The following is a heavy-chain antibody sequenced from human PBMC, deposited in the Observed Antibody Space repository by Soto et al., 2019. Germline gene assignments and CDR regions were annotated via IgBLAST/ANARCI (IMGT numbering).Heavy chain of an antibody. CDR3: ARGRGDCSSTSCPFDY. D-gene: IGHD2-2*01. CDR1: GGTFSSYA. J-gene: IGHJ4*02. Sequence: GASVKVSCKASGGTFSSYAISWVRQAPGQGLEWMGGIIPIFGTANYAQKFQGRVTITADESTSTADMELSSLRSEDTAVYYCARGRGDCSSTSCPFDYWGQGTLVTVSS. V-gene: IGHV1-69*13. CDR2: IIPIFGTA.